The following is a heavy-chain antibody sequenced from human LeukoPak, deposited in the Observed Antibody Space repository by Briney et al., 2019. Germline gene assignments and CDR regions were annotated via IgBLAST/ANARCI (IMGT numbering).Heavy chain of an antibody. D-gene: IGHD3-10*01. Sequence: GGSLRLSCAASGFTFSSYAMSWVRQAPGKGLEWVSAISGSGGSTYYADSVKGRLTISRDNSKNTLHLQMNSLRAEDTAVYYCAKDQELWFEPIYYYYGMDVWGQGTTVTVSS. CDR1: GFTFSSYA. CDR2: ISGSGGST. V-gene: IGHV3-23*01. CDR3: AKDQELWFEPIYYYYGMDV. J-gene: IGHJ6*02.